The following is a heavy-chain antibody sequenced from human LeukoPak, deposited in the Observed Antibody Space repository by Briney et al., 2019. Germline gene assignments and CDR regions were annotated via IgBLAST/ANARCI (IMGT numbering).Heavy chain of an antibody. Sequence: SETLSLTCTVSGGSMSHYHWSWVRQTPGKGLEYIGYISYSGSTDHNPPLKSRVTISLDTSKNRFSLQLSSVTAADTAVYYCARRGRAAGKYGGYEYWYFDYWGQGTLVTVSS. CDR1: GGSMSHYH. CDR2: ISYSGST. D-gene: IGHD5-12*01. V-gene: IGHV4-59*08. J-gene: IGHJ4*02. CDR3: ARRGRAAGKYGGYEYWYFDY.